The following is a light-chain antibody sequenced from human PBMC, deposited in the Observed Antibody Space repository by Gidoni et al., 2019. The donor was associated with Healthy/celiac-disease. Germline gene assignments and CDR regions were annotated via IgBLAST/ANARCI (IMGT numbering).Light chain of an antibody. CDR2: AAY. CDR1: QSISSY. J-gene: IGKJ1*01. CDR3: QQSYSTPT. V-gene: IGKV1-39*01. Sequence: DIQMTQSPSSLSASVGDRVTITCRASQSISSYLNWYQQKPGKAPKLLIYAAYSLQSGVPSRFSGRGSGTDFTLNISSLQPEDFATYYYQQSYSTPTFXQXTKVEIK.